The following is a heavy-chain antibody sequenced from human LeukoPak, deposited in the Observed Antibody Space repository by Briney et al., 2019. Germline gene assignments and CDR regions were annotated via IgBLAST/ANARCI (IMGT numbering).Heavy chain of an antibody. D-gene: IGHD3-9*01. CDR3: AKAPIILWGWDY. V-gene: IGHV3-30*02. J-gene: IGHJ4*02. CDR2: ILSDGSKE. CDR1: GFTFSSYG. Sequence: GGSLRLSCAASGFTFSSYGMHWVRQAPGKGLEWVAVILSDGSKEFYTDSVKGRFTISRDNSKNTLYLQMNSLRAEDTAVYYCAKAPIILWGWDYWGQGTLVTVSS.